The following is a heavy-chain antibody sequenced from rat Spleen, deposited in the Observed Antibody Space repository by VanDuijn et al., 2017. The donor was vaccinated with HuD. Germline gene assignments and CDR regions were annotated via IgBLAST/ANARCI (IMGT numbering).Heavy chain of an antibody. D-gene: IGHD3-8*01. J-gene: IGHJ1*01. V-gene: IGHV5-25*01. CDR2: ITSGGSKT. Sequence: EVQLVESGGGLVQPGRSLKLSCAASGFTFSRFAMVWVRQAPKKGLEWVATITSGGSKTYYPDSVKGRFTISRDNAKSTLYLKMDSLSSEDTATYYCATSPYYWSFDFWGPGTMVTVSS. CDR1: GFTFSRFA. CDR3: ATSPYYWSFDF.